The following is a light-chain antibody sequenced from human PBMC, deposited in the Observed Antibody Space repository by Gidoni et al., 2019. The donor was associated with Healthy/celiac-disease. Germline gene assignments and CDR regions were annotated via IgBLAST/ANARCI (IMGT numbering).Light chain of an antibody. Sequence: EIVLTQSPGTLSLSPGERATLSCRASQSVSSSYLAWYQQKPGQAPRLLIYGASSRAPVIPDRFSGSGSGTDFTLTISRLEPEDFAVYYCQQYGSSPQTFGQGTKVEIK. CDR2: GAS. CDR3: QQYGSSPQT. CDR1: QSVSSSY. V-gene: IGKV3-20*01. J-gene: IGKJ1*01.